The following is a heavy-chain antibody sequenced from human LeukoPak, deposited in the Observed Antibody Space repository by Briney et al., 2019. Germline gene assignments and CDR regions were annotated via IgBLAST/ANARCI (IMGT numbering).Heavy chain of an antibody. D-gene: IGHD3-22*01. CDR3: ARGNYYDSSGTDAFDI. CDR1: GFTFSSYW. CDR2: IKQDGSEK. J-gene: IGHJ3*02. Sequence: GGSLRLSCAASGFTFSSYWMSWVRQAPGKGLEWVANIKQDGSEKYYVDSVKGRFTISRDNAKNSLYLQMNSLRAEDTALYHCARGNYYDSSGTDAFDIWGQGTMVTVSS. V-gene: IGHV3-7*03.